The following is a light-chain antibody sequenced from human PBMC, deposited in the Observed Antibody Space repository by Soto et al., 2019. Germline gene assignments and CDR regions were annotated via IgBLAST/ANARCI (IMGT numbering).Light chain of an antibody. V-gene: IGLV2-14*01. Sequence: QSVLTQPASVSGSPGQSITISCTGTSSELGGYNYVSWYQQHPGKAPKLMIYDVSNRPSGVSNRFSGSKSGNTASLTISGLQAEDEADYYCSSYTSSSTQVFGTGTKVPS. CDR2: DVS. J-gene: IGLJ1*01. CDR1: SSELGGYNY. CDR3: SSYTSSSTQV.